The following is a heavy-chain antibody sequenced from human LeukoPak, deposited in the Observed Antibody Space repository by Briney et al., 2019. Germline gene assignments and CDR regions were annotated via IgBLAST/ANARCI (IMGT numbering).Heavy chain of an antibody. D-gene: IGHD3-22*01. CDR1: GFTFSNYW. Sequence: GGSLRLSCAASGFTFSNYWMSWVRQAPGKGLEWVANIKQDGSEKHYVDSVKGRFTISTDNAKNSMDLQMNSLTAEDTAVYYCAKVKVVGYSTFDYWGQGTLVTVSP. J-gene: IGHJ4*02. CDR3: AKVKVVGYSTFDY. V-gene: IGHV3-7*03. CDR2: IKQDGSEK.